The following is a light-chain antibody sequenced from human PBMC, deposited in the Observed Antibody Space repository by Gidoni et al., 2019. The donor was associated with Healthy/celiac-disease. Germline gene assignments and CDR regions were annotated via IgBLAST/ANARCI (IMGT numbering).Light chain of an antibody. CDR3: QQSYSTPPWT. CDR2: AAS. J-gene: IGKJ1*01. CDR1: QSISSY. Sequence: DIQLLQPPSSLSASVGDRVTITCRASQSISSYLTWYQQKPGKAPKLLIYAASSLQSGVPSRFSGSGSGTDVTLTISSLQPEDFATYYCQQSYSTPPWTFGQXTKVEIK. V-gene: IGKV1-39*01.